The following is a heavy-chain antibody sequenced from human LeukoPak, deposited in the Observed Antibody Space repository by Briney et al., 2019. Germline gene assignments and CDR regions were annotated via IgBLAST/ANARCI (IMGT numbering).Heavy chain of an antibody. CDR1: IQLQRGRH. CDR2: IHHSGST. J-gene: IGHJ5*02. D-gene: IGHD3-9*01. V-gene: IGHV4-34*01. CDR3: ARATDRTVNYCS. Sequence: SETQTLIYTFWIQLQRGRHARGTRQPPGKGLEWIGEIHHSGSTNYNPSLKSRVTISVDTSKNQFSLELSSVTAADTAVVYWARATDRTVNYCSSGQRTLVTVSS.